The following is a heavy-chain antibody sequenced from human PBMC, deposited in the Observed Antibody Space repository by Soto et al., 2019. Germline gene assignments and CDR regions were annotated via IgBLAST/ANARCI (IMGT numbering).Heavy chain of an antibody. CDR3: VSWVSPHFDY. CDR1: GLTFRNHA. V-gene: IGHV3-23*01. J-gene: IGHJ4*02. CDR2: IAPIGYST. Sequence: EVQLLESGGGLVQPGGSLRLSCAVSGLTFRNHAMSWVRQAPGKGLECVSTIAPIGYSTHYAGSVEGRFTISRDDSKRTLDLQMNSLRADDTAVYYCVSWVSPHFDYWGQGTLVSVSS. D-gene: IGHD2-8*01.